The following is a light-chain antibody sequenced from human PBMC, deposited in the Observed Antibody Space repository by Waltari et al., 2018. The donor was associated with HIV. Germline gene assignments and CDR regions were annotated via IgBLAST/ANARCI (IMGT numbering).Light chain of an antibody. CDR2: KAS. Sequence: DIQMTHSPSTLSASVGARVTITCRASQSISSWLAWYQQNPGKAPKLLIYKASSLESGVPSRFSGSGSGTEFTLTISSLQPDDFATYYCQQYNSYSRTFGQGTKVEIK. V-gene: IGKV1-5*03. J-gene: IGKJ1*01. CDR1: QSISSW. CDR3: QQYNSYSRT.